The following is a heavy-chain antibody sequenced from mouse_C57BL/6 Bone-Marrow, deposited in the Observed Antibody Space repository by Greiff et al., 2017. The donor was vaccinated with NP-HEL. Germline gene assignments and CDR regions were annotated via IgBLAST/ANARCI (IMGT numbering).Heavy chain of an antibody. J-gene: IGHJ3*01. CDR3: TRDYCGGRFAY. CDR1: GYTFTSYT. CDR2: INPSSGYT. V-gene: IGHV1-4*01. D-gene: IGHD1-1*01. Sequence: QVQLQQSGAELVRPGASVKMSCKASGYTFTSYTMHWVKQRPGQGLEWIGYINPSSGYTKYNQKFKDKATLTADKSSSTAYLQLSSLTSEDSAVFYCTRDYCGGRFAYWGQGTLVTVSA.